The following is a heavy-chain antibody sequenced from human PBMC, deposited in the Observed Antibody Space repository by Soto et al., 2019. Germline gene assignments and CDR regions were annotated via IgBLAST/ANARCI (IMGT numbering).Heavy chain of an antibody. CDR2: IYSGGST. J-gene: IGHJ4*02. Sequence: EVQLVESGGGLIQPGGSLRLSCAASGFTVSSNYMSWVHQTPGKGLEWVSIIYSGGSTYYAGSVEGRFTISRDNSKNTVYLQMNSLRVEDTAVYYCARAHNWNDAYFDYWGQGTLVTVSS. D-gene: IGHD1-1*01. CDR3: ARAHNWNDAYFDY. CDR1: GFTVSSNY. V-gene: IGHV3-53*01.